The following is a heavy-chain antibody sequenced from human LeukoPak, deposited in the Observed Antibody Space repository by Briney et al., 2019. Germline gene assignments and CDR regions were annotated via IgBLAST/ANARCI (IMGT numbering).Heavy chain of an antibody. J-gene: IGHJ4*02. CDR3: ASPLGRYDSSGTFKDY. Sequence: GESLKISCKGSGYSFTSYWIGWVRQMPGKGLEWMGIIYPGESDTRYSPYFQGQVTISADKSISTAYLQWSSLKASDTAMYYCASPLGRYDSSGTFKDYWGQGTLVTVSS. D-gene: IGHD3-22*01. V-gene: IGHV5-51*01. CDR2: IYPGESDT. CDR1: GYSFTSYW.